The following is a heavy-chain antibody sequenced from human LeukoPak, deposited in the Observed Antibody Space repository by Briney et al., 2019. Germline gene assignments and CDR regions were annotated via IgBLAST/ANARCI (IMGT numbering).Heavy chain of an antibody. J-gene: IGHJ4*02. D-gene: IGHD6-19*01. CDR2: IKSKTDGGTT. Sequence: GGSLRLSCAASGFTFSNAWMNWVRQAPGKGLEWVGRIKSKTDGGTTDYAAPVKGRFTISRDDSKSTLYLQMNSLKTEDTAVYYCTTDSGWYESLDYWGQGTLVTVSS. CDR1: GFTFSNAW. CDR3: TTDSGWYESLDY. V-gene: IGHV3-15*07.